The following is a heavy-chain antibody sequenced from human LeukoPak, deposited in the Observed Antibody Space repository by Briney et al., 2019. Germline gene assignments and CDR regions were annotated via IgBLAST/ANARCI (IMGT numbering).Heavy chain of an antibody. CDR3: AKVLGYCSGTSCFPSQYYFDY. CDR2: ISGSGGST. J-gene: IGHJ4*02. V-gene: IGHV3-23*01. D-gene: IGHD2-2*01. CDR1: GFTFSSYA. Sequence: PGGSLRLSCAASGFTFSSYAMSWVRQAPGKGLEWVSAISGSGGSTYYADSVKGRFTISRDNSKNTLYLQMNSLRAEDTAVYYCAKVLGYCSGTSCFPSQYYFDYWGQGTLVTVSS.